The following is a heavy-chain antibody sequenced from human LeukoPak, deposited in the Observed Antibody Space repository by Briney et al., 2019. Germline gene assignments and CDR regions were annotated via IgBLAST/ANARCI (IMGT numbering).Heavy chain of an antibody. V-gene: IGHV3-11*01. CDR1: GFTFSDYY. CDR2: INLNNGTM. D-gene: IGHD1-26*01. CDR3: VRAYSRCYSDDFDF. Sequence: GGSLRLSCAASGFTFSDYYMSWFRQAPGAGLEWLSYINLNNGTMYYADSVRGRFAISRDNTKNSLYLQMNSLRGEDTAVYYCVRAYSRCYSDDFDFWGQGTLVTVSS. J-gene: IGHJ4*02.